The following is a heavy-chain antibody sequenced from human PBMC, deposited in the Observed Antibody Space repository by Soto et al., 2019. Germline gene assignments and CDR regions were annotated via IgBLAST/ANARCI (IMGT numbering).Heavy chain of an antibody. Sequence: ASVKVSCKASGYTFTGYYIHWVRQAPGQGLEWMGWINPNSGGTNYAQKFQGWVTMTRDTSISTAYMELSRLRSDDTAVYYCARIMRRSACGEHYVYMDVWGKGTTVTVS. V-gene: IGHV1-2*04. CDR1: GYTFTGYY. D-gene: IGHD3-10*01. CDR2: INPNSGGT. J-gene: IGHJ6*03. CDR3: ARIMRRSACGEHYVYMDV.